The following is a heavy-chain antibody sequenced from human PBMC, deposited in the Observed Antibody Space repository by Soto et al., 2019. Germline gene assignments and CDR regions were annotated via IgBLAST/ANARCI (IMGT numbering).Heavy chain of an antibody. CDR1: GGTFNGYS. J-gene: IGHJ4*02. CDR2: TIPIFTPA. CDR3: ARVDSSLVRLVGEFYLDH. D-gene: IGHD3-10*01. V-gene: IGHV1-69*01. Sequence: QVQLVQSGAEVKEPGSSVKVSCKASGGTFNGYSIRWVRQAQGQVLEGVGGTIPIFTPANYAQKFQGRLTMTADESTSPAYMELSGLRSDDKAIYYCARVDSSLVRLVGEFYLDHWGEGTLVTVSS.